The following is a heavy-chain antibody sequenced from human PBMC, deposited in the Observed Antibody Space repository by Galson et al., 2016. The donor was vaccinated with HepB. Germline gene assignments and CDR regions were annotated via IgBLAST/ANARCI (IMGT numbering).Heavy chain of an antibody. Sequence: TLSLTCTVSGGSISSGAYYWSWIRQHPGKGLEWIGYIYNSGYTYYNPSLKSRVTISRDTSKNQFSLKLGSVTAADTAVYYCARGNDFDGPAVPAPWFDPWGQGTLVTVSS. CDR2: IYNSGYT. J-gene: IGHJ5*02. CDR1: GGSISSGAYY. CDR3: ARGNDFDGPAVPAPWFDP. V-gene: IGHV4-31*03. D-gene: IGHD3-3*01.